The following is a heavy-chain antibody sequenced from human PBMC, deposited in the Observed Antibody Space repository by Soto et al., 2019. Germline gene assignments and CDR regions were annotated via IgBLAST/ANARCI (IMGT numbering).Heavy chain of an antibody. V-gene: IGHV2-5*02. Sequence: SGPTLVKPTQTLTLTCTFSGFSLSTSGVGVGWIRQPPGKALEWLALIYWDDDKRYSPSLKSRLTITKDTSKNQVVLTMTNMDPVDTATYYCALVVTTDDYGDYDRYFQHWGQGTLVTVSS. CDR1: GFSLSTSGVG. CDR3: ALVVTTDDYGDYDRYFQH. J-gene: IGHJ1*01. CDR2: IYWDDDK. D-gene: IGHD4-17*01.